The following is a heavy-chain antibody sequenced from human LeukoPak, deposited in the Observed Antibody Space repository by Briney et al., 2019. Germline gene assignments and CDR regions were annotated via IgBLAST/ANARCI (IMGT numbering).Heavy chain of an antibody. D-gene: IGHD3-3*01. CDR3: ARAPSIVRFLESLLPNYFDY. J-gene: IGHJ4*02. Sequence: GGSLRLSCAASGFSFSNYWMSWVRQAPGKGLEWVANIKEDGSEKYYVDSVKGRFTISRDKAKNSLYLQMNSLRVEDTAVYYCARAPSIVRFLESLLPNYFDYWGQGTLVTVSS. V-gene: IGHV3-7*01. CDR1: GFSFSNYW. CDR2: IKEDGSEK.